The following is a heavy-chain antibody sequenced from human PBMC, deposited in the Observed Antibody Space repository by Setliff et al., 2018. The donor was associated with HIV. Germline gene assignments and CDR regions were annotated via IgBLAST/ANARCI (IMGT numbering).Heavy chain of an antibody. D-gene: IGHD3-22*01. Sequence: PGGSLRLSCTDSGFTFGDYAMTWVRQAPGEGLEWVGRIKTESDGGAIDYTASVQGRFTVSRDNAKNMLYLQMNSLSADDTAVYYCVRGSGYYYFDNWGQGALVTVSS. V-gene: IGHV3-48*03. CDR3: VRGSGYYYFDN. CDR2: IKTESDGGAI. J-gene: IGHJ4*02. CDR1: GFTFGDYA.